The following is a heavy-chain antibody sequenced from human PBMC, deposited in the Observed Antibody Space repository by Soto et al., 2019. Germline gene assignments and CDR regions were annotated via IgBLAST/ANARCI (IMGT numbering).Heavy chain of an antibody. CDR3: TTQFFLSSRKPPEDV. V-gene: IGHV3-23*01. Sequence: EVRLLESGGGLVQPGGSLRLSCEVSGFTFGNYAMTWVRQGPGRGLEWVSALSGSSLNTYYADSVKGRFTISRDNSKNTMYLEMNSLRVDDTAVYYCTTQFFLSSRKPPEDVWGQGTPVAVSS. CDR1: GFTFGNYA. J-gene: IGHJ6*02. CDR2: LSGSSLNT.